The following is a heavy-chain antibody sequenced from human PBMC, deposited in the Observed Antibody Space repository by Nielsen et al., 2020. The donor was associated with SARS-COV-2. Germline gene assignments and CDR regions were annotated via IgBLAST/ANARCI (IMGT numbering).Heavy chain of an antibody. CDR2: IYSGGST. D-gene: IGHD4-17*01. CDR1: GFSVTGNY. CDR3: ARTTTLTTRRYSYYMDV. Sequence: GESLKISCAASGFSVTGNYMSWVRQAPGKGLEWVSVIYSGGSTYYADSVKGRVTLSRDNSKNTVYLQMNSLRAEDTAAYYCARTTTLTTRRYSYYMDVWGKGTTVTVSS. V-gene: IGHV3-53*01. J-gene: IGHJ6*03.